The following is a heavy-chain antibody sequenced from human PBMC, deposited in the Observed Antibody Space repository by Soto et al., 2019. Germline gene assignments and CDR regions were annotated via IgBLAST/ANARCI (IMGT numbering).Heavy chain of an antibody. Sequence: SQTLSLTCAISGDSVSSNSAAWNWIRQSPSRGLEWLGRTYYRSKWYNDYEVYVNSRMTINPDTSKNQFSLQLNSVTPEDTAVYYCARALIDAFDIWGQGTVVTVSS. CDR3: ARALIDAFDI. J-gene: IGHJ3*02. CDR1: GDSVSSNSAA. V-gene: IGHV6-1*01. CDR2: TYYRSKWYN. D-gene: IGHD2-8*01.